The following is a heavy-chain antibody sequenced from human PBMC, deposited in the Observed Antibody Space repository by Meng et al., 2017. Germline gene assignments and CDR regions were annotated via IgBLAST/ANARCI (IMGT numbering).Heavy chain of an antibody. D-gene: IGHD3-10*01. V-gene: IGHV1-2*06. CDR2: INPNSGGT. CDR3: ASELNTYGSGSYAY. J-gene: IGHJ4*02. Sequence: QGQLVQSGAEVKKPGASVKASCKASGYTFTGYYMHWVRQAPGQGLEWMGRINPNSGGTNYAQKFQGRVTMTRDTSISTAYMELSRLRSDDTAVYYCASELNTYGSGSYAYWGQGTLVTVSS. CDR1: GYTFTGYY.